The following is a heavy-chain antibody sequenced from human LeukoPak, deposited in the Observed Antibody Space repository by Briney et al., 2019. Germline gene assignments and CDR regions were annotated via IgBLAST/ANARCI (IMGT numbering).Heavy chain of an antibody. V-gene: IGHV3-30*18. J-gene: IGHJ4*02. CDR2: ISYDGSNK. D-gene: IGHD3-22*01. CDR3: AKDHPHYYDSSGYYSIGFDY. Sequence: PGGSLRLSCAASGFTFSSYGMHWVRQAPGKGLEWVAVISYDGSNKYYADSVKGRFTISRDNSKNTLYLQMNSLRAEDTAVYYCAKDHPHYYDSSGYYSIGFDYWGQGTLVTVSS. CDR1: GFTFSSYG.